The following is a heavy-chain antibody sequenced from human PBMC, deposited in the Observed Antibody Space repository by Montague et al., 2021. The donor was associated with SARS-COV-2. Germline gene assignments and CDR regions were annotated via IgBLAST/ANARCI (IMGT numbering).Heavy chain of an antibody. CDR1: FGSVKNYF. CDR3: AGAFGSSFDF. CDR2: IFVTGGT. Sequence: SETLSLTCTVSFGSVKNYFWSWNRQPVGKGLEWIGRIFVTGGTKYTPSLKSRVTMSLDTSKNQFSLKLRSVTAADTAIYYCAGAFGSSFDFWGQGILVAVCS. J-gene: IGHJ4*02. V-gene: IGHV4-4*07. D-gene: IGHD6-13*01.